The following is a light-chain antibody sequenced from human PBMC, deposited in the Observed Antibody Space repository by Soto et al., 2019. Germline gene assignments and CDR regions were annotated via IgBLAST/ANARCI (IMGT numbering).Light chain of an antibody. CDR2: DNT. CDR1: SSDIGAGYR. CDR3: QSFDKYLSAVV. V-gene: IGLV1-40*01. Sequence: QSVLTQPPSVSGAPGERVTISCTGSSSDIGAGYRVRWYQQVPGTAPKLLIYDNTNRPSGVSFRFSGSKSGTSASLAISGLQAEDEADYYCQSFDKYLSAVVFGGGTKLTVL. J-gene: IGLJ2*01.